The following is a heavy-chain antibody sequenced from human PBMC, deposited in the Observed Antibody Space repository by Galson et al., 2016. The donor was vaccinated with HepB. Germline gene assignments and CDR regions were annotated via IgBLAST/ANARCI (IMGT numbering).Heavy chain of an antibody. CDR2: IYHTGST. V-gene: IGHV4-4*01. Sequence: ETLSLTCVVSSGSISTSDWWSWVRQSPGKGLEWIGEIYHTGSTHFNPSFESRVTMSIDKAKNQFSLTLTSVTAADTAVYFCARDHFYASGSMRVCFDHWGQGILVTVSS. CDR1: SGSISTSDW. J-gene: IGHJ4*02. CDR3: ARDHFYASGSMRVCFDH. D-gene: IGHD3-10*01.